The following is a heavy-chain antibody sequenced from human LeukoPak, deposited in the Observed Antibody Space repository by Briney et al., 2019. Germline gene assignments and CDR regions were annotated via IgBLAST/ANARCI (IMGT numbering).Heavy chain of an antibody. D-gene: IGHD2-15*01. CDR1: GGSISYYY. CDR2: IYYNGST. J-gene: IGHJ4*02. V-gene: IGHV4-59*01. Sequence: SETLSLTCTLSGGSISYYYWSWIRQSPGKGLEWIGYIYYNGSTNYNPSLKSRVTISVDMSKNQFSLKVTSVTAADTAIYYCARKGGHFDYWGQGTLVTVSS. CDR3: ARKGGHFDY.